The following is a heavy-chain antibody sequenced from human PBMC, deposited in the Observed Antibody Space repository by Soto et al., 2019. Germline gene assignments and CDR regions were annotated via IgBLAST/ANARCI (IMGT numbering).Heavy chain of an antibody. V-gene: IGHV1-69*01. CDR3: ARHGPRVWELLQGYFQH. CDR1: GGTFSSYA. Sequence: QVQLVQSGAVVKKPGSSVKVSCKASGGTFSSYAISWVRQAPGQGLEWMGGIIPIFGTANYAQKFQGRVTITADESTSTAYMELSRLRSEDTAVYYCARHGPRVWELLQGYFQHWGQGTLVTVSS. CDR2: IIPIFGTA. D-gene: IGHD1-26*01. J-gene: IGHJ1*01.